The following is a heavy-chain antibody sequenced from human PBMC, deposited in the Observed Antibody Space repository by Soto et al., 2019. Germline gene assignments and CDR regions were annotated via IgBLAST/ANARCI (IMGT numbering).Heavy chain of an antibody. CDR3: ARAYGGYADY. J-gene: IGHJ4*02. CDR2: IYHSGST. Sequence: PSETLSLTCTVSGFSISSYSWSWIRQPPGKGLEWIGYIYHSGSTYYNPSLKSRVTISVDTSKNQFSLKLSSVTAADTAVYYCARAYGGYADYWGQGALVTVSS. V-gene: IGHV4-59*01. CDR1: GFSISSYS. D-gene: IGHD5-12*01.